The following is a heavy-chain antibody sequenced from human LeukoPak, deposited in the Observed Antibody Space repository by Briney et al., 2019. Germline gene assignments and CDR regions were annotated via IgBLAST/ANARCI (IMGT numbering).Heavy chain of an antibody. CDR1: GFTFSSNW. CDR2: IKQDGSEK. J-gene: IGHJ3*02. D-gene: IGHD3-3*01. V-gene: IGHV3-7*01. CDR3: ARDAFSRISIFGVVSDAFDI. Sequence: GGSLRLSCAASGFTFSSNWMTWVRQAPGKGLEGVAYIKQDGSEKYYVDSVKGRFTISRDNAKNSLYLQMNSLRAEDTAMYYCARDAFSRISIFGVVSDAFDIWGQGTMVTVSS.